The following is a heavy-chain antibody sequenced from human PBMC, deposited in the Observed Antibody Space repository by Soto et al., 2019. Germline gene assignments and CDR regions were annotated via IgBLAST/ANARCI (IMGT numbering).Heavy chain of an antibody. D-gene: IGHD5-18*01. J-gene: IGHJ4*02. CDR2: IYYSGST. CDR1: GGSVSSGSYY. CDR3: ARDVHSYGFDY. Sequence: QVQLQESGPGLVKPSETLSLTCTVSGGSVSSGSYYWSWIRQPPGKGLEWIGYIYYSGSTNYNPSPKSRVTISVDTSKNQFALKLSSVSAADTAVYYCARDVHSYGFDYWGQGTLVTVSS. V-gene: IGHV4-61*01.